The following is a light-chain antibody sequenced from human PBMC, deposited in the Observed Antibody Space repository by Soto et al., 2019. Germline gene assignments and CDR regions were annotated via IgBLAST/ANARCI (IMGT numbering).Light chain of an antibody. V-gene: IGKV1-27*01. CDR1: QGIFNY. Sequence: DIHITQSPSSLSASIGDRVTITCRASQGIFNYLAWYQKKPGKVPKLLIYAASTLQSGVPSRFSGSGPGTDFTLTISSLLPEDVATYYCQKYNSDPRTFGQGTKVDIK. J-gene: IGKJ1*01. CDR3: QKYNSDPRT. CDR2: AAS.